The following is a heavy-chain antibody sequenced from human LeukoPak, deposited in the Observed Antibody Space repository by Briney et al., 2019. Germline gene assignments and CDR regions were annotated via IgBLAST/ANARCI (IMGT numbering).Heavy chain of an antibody. V-gene: IGHV3-30-3*01. CDR3: ARETIRYCSGGSCYSVRCFDY. CDR2: ISYDGSNK. D-gene: IGHD2-15*01. CDR1: GFTFSSYA. Sequence: GGSLRPSCAASGFTFSSYAMHWVRQAPGKGLEWVAVISYDGSNKYYADSVKGRFTISRDNSKNTLYLQMNSLRAEDTAVYYCARETIRYCSGGSCYSVRCFDYWGQGTLVTVSS. J-gene: IGHJ4*02.